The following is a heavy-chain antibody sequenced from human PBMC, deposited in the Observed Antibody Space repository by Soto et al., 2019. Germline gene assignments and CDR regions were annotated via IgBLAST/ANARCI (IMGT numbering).Heavy chain of an antibody. D-gene: IGHD2-15*01. Sequence: EVQLWVSGGGLVQPGGSLRLSCAVSGFTFSSHVMSWVRQAPGKGLEWVSAISGTGGTYYADSVKGRFTISRDNSKNALYLQMNNLRDEDTAVYYCAKDRRGPYCSGGICYSPGYWGQGTLVIVSS. CDR2: ISGTGGT. J-gene: IGHJ4*02. CDR1: GFTFSSHV. V-gene: IGHV3-23*01. CDR3: AKDRRGPYCSGGICYSPGY.